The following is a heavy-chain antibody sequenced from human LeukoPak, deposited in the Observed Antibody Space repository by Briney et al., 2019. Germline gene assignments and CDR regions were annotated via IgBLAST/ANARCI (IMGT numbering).Heavy chain of an antibody. D-gene: IGHD3-3*01. Sequence: SETLSLTCTVSGGSISSYYWSWIRQPPWKGLEWIGYIYYSGSTNYNPSLKSRVTISVDTSKNQFSLKLRSVTAADTAVYYCARVYYDFWSGHRTNYNMDVWGKGTTVTVSS. CDR3: ARVYYDFWSGHRTNYNMDV. CDR2: IYYSGST. J-gene: IGHJ6*03. V-gene: IGHV4-59*01. CDR1: GGSISSYY.